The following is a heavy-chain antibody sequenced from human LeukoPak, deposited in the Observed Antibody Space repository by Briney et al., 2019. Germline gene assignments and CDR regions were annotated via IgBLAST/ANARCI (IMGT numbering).Heavy chain of an antibody. Sequence: SETLSLTCTVSGGSISSYYWSWIRQPPGKGLEWIGYIYYSGSTNYTPSLKSRVTISVDTSKNQFSLKLSSVTAADTAVYYCARGRPRSGYYPFDYWGQGTLVTVSS. CDR2: IYYSGST. CDR1: GGSISSYY. J-gene: IGHJ4*02. V-gene: IGHV4-59*01. CDR3: ARGRPRSGYYPFDY. D-gene: IGHD3-3*01.